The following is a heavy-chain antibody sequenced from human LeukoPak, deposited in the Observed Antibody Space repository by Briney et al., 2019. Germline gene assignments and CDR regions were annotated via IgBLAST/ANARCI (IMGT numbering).Heavy chain of an antibody. Sequence: GESLKISCKGSGYSFTNYWIGWVRQMPGKGLEWMGIIYPGDSGTRYSPSFQGQATISADKSISTAYLQWSSLKASDTAIYYCARQADGDKPRDYWGQGTLVTVSS. D-gene: IGHD5-24*01. CDR3: ARQADGDKPRDY. CDR2: IYPGDSGT. V-gene: IGHV5-51*01. J-gene: IGHJ4*02. CDR1: GYSFTNYW.